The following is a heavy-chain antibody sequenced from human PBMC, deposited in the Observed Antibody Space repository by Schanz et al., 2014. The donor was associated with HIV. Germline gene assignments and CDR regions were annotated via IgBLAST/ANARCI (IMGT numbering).Heavy chain of an antibody. V-gene: IGHV3-23*01. CDR2: ISGSGDDP. D-gene: IGHD6-19*01. Sequence: EVQLLESGGGLVQPGGSLRLSCAASGFTFSNYAMSWVRQAPGKGLEWVSAISGSGDDPYYADSVKGRFTISRDNSQNTLYLQMNSLRAEDTAVYYCAIELTIAVTVVPDDYWGLGTLVTVSS. CDR1: GFTFSNYA. J-gene: IGHJ4*02. CDR3: AIELTIAVTVVPDDY.